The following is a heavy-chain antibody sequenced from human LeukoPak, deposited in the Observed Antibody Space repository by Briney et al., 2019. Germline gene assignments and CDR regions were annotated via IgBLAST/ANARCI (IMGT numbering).Heavy chain of an antibody. V-gene: IGHV5-51*01. CDR2: IYPGDSDP. J-gene: IGHJ4*02. CDR1: GYSFTNFW. D-gene: IGHD5-18*01. Sequence: GESLKISCKGSGYSFTNFWIGWVRQMPGKGLEWMAIIYPGDSDPRYSPSFKGQVTIPVDKSISTAYLQWSSLEASDTAMYYCARCSYTSGYGFDYWGQGTLVTVSS. CDR3: ARCSYTSGYGFDY.